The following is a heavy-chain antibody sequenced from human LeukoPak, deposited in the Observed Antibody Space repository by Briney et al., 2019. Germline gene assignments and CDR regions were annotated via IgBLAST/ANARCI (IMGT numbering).Heavy chain of an antibody. CDR1: GGSISSGSYY. Sequence: SETLSLTCTVSGGSISSGSYYWGWIRQPPGPGLEWVANVYYNGNTAYNPSLRSRVTISIDTSKSQFSLRLNSVTAADTAVYYCARELPADAFDIWGQGRMVTVFS. V-gene: IGHV4-39*07. D-gene: IGHD1-26*01. J-gene: IGHJ3*02. CDR3: ARELPADAFDI. CDR2: VYYNGNT.